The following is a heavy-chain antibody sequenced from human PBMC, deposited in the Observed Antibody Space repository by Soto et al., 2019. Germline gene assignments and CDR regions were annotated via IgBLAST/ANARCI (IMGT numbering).Heavy chain of an antibody. CDR2: ITSSNTYI. J-gene: IGHJ4*02. D-gene: IGHD2-15*01. V-gene: IGHV3-21*06. CDR3: VRDLLEGYGHARQPDY. CDR1: GFTFRAYS. Sequence: GGSLRLSCVASGFTFRAYSMSWVRQAPGQGLEWVASITSSNTYIYYTRSVEGRFTISRDDAKNSLRLQMNTLRAEDTAVYYCVRDLLEGYGHARQPDYWGQGTLVTVSS.